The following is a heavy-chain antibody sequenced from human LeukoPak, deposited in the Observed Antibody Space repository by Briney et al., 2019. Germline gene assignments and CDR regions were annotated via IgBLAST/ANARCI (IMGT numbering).Heavy chain of an antibody. Sequence: ASLKVSCKTSGYTFTAYYMHWVRQAPGQGLEWMGWINPNNGGTNYAQTFQGRVTMTRDTSSSTAYMELSRLRFDDTAVYYCARARLEWGQGTLVTVSS. CDR3: ARARLE. CDR2: INPNNGGT. CDR1: GYTFTAYY. V-gene: IGHV1-2*02. D-gene: IGHD1-1*01. J-gene: IGHJ4*02.